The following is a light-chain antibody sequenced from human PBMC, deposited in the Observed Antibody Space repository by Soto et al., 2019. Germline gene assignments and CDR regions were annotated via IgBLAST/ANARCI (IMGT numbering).Light chain of an antibody. CDR1: SSDVGGYKF. J-gene: IGLJ1*01. V-gene: IGLV2-14*01. CDR2: DVS. Sequence: QSVLTQPASVPGSPGQSITISCTGTSSDVGGYKFVSWYQQHPGKAPKFIIYDVSIRPSGVSNRFSGSKSGNTASLTISGLQAEDEADYYCSSYTSGSHYVFGTGTKVTVL. CDR3: SSYTSGSHYV.